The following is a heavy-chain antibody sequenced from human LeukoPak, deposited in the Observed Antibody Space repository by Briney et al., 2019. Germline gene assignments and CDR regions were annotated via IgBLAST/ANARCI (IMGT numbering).Heavy chain of an antibody. CDR3: AKLTYYDFWSPNNYFDY. Sequence: GGSLRLSCAASGFTFSSYAMSWVRQAPGKGLEWVSAISGSGGSTYYADSVKGRFTISRDNSKNTLYLQMNSLRAEDTAVYYCAKLTYYDFWSPNNYFDYWGQGTLVTVSS. V-gene: IGHV3-23*01. CDR2: ISGSGGST. J-gene: IGHJ4*02. CDR1: GFTFSSYA. D-gene: IGHD3-3*01.